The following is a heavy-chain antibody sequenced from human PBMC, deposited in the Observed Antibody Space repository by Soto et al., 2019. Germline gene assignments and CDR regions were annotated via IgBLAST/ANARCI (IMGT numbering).Heavy chain of an antibody. CDR3: ARDPMGESSSWLQPYYYYYYGMDV. D-gene: IGHD6-13*01. V-gene: IGHV3-30-3*01. Sequence: QVQLVESGGGVVQPGRSLRLSCAASGFTFSSYAMHWVRQAPGKGLEWVAVISYDGSNKYYADSVKGRFTISRDNSKNTLYLQMNSLRAEDTAVYYCARDPMGESSSWLQPYYYYYYGMDVWGQGTTVTVSS. CDR2: ISYDGSNK. CDR1: GFTFSSYA. J-gene: IGHJ6*02.